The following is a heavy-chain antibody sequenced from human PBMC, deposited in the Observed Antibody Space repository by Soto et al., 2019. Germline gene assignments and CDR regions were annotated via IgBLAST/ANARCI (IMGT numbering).Heavy chain of an antibody. V-gene: IGHV3-23*04. CDR1: GGTFSSYA. Sequence: VQLVQSGAEVKKPGSSVKVSCKASGGTFSSYAMSWVRQAPGKGLEWVSAISGSGGSTYYADSVKGRFTISRDNSKNTLYLQMNSLRAEDTAVYYCAKDRGILTGAWDYWGQGTLVTVSS. CDR3: AKDRGILTGAWDY. CDR2: ISGSGGST. D-gene: IGHD3-9*01. J-gene: IGHJ4*02.